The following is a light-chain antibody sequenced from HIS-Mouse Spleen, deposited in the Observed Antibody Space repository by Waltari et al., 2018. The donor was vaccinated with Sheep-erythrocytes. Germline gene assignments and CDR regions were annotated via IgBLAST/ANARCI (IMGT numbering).Light chain of an antibody. J-gene: IGLJ1*01. CDR1: ALPKKY. CDR3: YSTDSSGNHRV. V-gene: IGLV3-10*01. CDR2: EDS. Sequence: SYELTQPPSVSVSPGQTARITCSGAALPKKYAYWYQQKSGQAPVLVIYEDSKRPSGIPEGVSGSSSGTMATLTISGAQVEDEADYYCYSTDSSGNHRVFGTGTKVTVL.